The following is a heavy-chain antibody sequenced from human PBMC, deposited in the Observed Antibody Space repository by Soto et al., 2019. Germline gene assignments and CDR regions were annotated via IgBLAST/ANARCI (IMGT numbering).Heavy chain of an antibody. J-gene: IGHJ6*02. CDR1: GFTFSSYG. Sequence: QVQLVESGGGVVQPGRSLRLSCAASGFTFSSYGMHWVRQAPGKGLEWVAVISYDGSNKYYADSVKGRFTISRDNSKNTLYRQMNSLRAEDTAVYYCAKADYGDYEAQAPGMDVWGQGTTVTVSS. V-gene: IGHV3-30*18. D-gene: IGHD4-17*01. CDR3: AKADYGDYEAQAPGMDV. CDR2: ISYDGSNK.